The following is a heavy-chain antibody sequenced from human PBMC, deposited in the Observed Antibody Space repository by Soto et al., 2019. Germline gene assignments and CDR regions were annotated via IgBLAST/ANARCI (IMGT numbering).Heavy chain of an antibody. J-gene: IGHJ4*02. CDR3: AREPAGLRYFDWSI. CDR1: GGSISSGGYY. Sequence: QVQLQESGPGLVKPSQTLSLTCTVSGGSISSGGYYWSWIRQHPGKGLEWIGYIYYSGSTYYNPSLKCRVTISVDTSKNQFSLKLSSVTAADTAVYYCAREPAGLRYFDWSIWGQGTLVTVSS. V-gene: IGHV4-31*03. CDR2: IYYSGST. D-gene: IGHD3-9*01.